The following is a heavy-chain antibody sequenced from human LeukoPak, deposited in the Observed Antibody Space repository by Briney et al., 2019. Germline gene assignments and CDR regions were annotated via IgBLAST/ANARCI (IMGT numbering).Heavy chain of an antibody. CDR1: GFTFSSYA. J-gene: IGHJ4*02. CDR3: AKDTSIGRYCTNGVCSPFDY. Sequence: GGSLRLSCAGSGFTFSSYAMSWVRQAPGKGLEWVSAISVAAATTYGADSVKGRFTISRDNSRSTLYLQMNSLRAEDSALYYCAKDTSIGRYCTNGVCSPFDYWGQGTLVIASA. V-gene: IGHV3-23*01. CDR2: ISVAAATT. D-gene: IGHD2-8*01.